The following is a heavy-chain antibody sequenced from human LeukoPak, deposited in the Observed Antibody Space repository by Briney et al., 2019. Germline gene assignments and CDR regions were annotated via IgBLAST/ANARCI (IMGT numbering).Heavy chain of an antibody. CDR3: ARARSGWYMDY. CDR2: ITGSSSSI. J-gene: IGHJ4*02. CDR1: GFTFSSYS. Sequence: GGSLRLSCAASGFTFSSYSINWVRQAPGKGLEWVSFITGSSSSIFYADSVKGRFTISRDNAKNSVYLQMNSLRDDDTAVYYRARARSGWYMDYWGQGTLVTVSS. D-gene: IGHD6-19*01. V-gene: IGHV3-48*02.